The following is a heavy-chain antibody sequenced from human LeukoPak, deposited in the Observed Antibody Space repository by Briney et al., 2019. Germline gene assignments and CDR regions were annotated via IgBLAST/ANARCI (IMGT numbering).Heavy chain of an antibody. D-gene: IGHD2-8*01. CDR3: VKDMSRRTNGVAGPFDY. J-gene: IGHJ4*02. CDR2: ISGSGGST. V-gene: IGHV3-23*01. Sequence: QPGGSLRLSCAASGFTFSSYAMSWVRQAPGKGLEWVSAISGSGGSTYYADSVKGRFTISRDNSKNTLYLQMNSLRAEDTALYYCVKDMSRRTNGVAGPFDYWGQGTLVTVSS. CDR1: GFTFSSYA.